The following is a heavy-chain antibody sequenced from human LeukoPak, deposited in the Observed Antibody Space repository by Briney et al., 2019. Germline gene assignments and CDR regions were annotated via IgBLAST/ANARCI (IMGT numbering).Heavy chain of an antibody. CDR1: GGSISSSSYY. V-gene: IGHV4-39*07. J-gene: IGHJ3*02. Sequence: SETLSLTCTVSGGSISSSSYYWGWIRQPPGKGLEWIGEIYHSGSTNYNPSLKSRVTISVDKSKNQFSLKLSSVTAADTAVYYCARTLALLYYYDSSGYFSPGRGAFDIWGQGTMVTVSS. CDR2: IYHSGST. D-gene: IGHD3-22*01. CDR3: ARTLALLYYYDSSGYFSPGRGAFDI.